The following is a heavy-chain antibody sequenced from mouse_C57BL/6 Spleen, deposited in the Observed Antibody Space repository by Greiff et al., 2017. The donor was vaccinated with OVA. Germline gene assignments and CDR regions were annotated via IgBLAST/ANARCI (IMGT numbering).Heavy chain of an antibody. CDR1: VEKITSYW. J-gene: IGHJ2*01. CDR3: ARRGAYDYDLYYFDY. V-gene: IGHV1-7*01. Sequence: LQMKKEGEEREKKGERGKGEGKEEVEKITSYWMHWVKQRPGQGLEWIGYINPSSGYTKYNQKFKDKATLTADKSSSTAYMQLSSLTYEDSAVYYCARRGAYDYDLYYFDYWGQGTTLTVSS. CDR2: INPSSGYT. D-gene: IGHD2-4*01.